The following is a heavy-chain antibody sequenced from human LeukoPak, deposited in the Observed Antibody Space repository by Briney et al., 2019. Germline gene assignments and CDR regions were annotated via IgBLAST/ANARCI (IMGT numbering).Heavy chain of an antibody. J-gene: IGHJ5*02. CDR1: GGSINNYY. D-gene: IGHD2-2*02. CDR3: ARRPDCSSTSCYSFWFDP. Sequence: SETLSLTCTVSGGSINNYYWTWIRQPPGKGLEWIGYIYYSGSTYYNPSLKSRVTISVDTSKNQFSLKLSSVTAADTAVYYCARRPDCSSTSCYSFWFDPWGQGTLVTVSS. CDR2: IYYSGST. V-gene: IGHV4-59*08.